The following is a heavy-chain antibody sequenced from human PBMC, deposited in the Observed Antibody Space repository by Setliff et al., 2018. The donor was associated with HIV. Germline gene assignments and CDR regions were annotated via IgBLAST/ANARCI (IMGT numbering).Heavy chain of an antibody. V-gene: IGHV4-39*01. J-gene: IGHJ5*02. CDR2: IYYSGST. Sequence: PSETLSLPCTVSGGSISNSRYYWSWIRQPPGKGLEWIGSIYYSGSTYYNPSLKSRVTISVDTSKNQFSLKLSSVTAADAAVYYCASRVYYYDSSGYLREEGFDPWGQGTLVTVSS. D-gene: IGHD3-22*01. CDR3: ASRVYYYDSSGYLREEGFDP. CDR1: GGSISNSRYY.